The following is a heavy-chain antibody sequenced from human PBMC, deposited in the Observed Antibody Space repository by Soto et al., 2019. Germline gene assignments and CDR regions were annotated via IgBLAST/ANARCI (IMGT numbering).Heavy chain of an antibody. CDR2: IGTAGDT. CDR1: GFTFSSYD. CDR3: ARLGFNYDFLSGYYNVHHYYGIDV. V-gene: IGHV3-13*01. J-gene: IGHJ6*02. Sequence: PGGSLRRSCAASGFTFSSYDMHWVRQATGKGLEWVSAIGTAGDTYYPGSVKGRFTISRENAKNSLYLQMNSLRAGDTATYYCARLGFNYDFLSGYYNVHHYYGIDVWGQGTTVTVSS. D-gene: IGHD3-3*01.